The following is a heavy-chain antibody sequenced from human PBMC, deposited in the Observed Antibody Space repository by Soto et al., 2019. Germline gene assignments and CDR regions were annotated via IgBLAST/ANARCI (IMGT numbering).Heavy chain of an antibody. D-gene: IGHD3-22*01. Sequence: ASVKVSCKASGYTFTSYAMHWVRQAPGQRLEWMGWINAGNGNTKYSQKFQGRVTITRDTSASTAYMELSSLRSEDTAVYYCARSYYDSSGYYYPDAFDIWGQGTVVTVSS. CDR3: ARSYYDSSGYYYPDAFDI. CDR1: GYTFTSYA. J-gene: IGHJ3*02. CDR2: INAGNGNT. V-gene: IGHV1-3*01.